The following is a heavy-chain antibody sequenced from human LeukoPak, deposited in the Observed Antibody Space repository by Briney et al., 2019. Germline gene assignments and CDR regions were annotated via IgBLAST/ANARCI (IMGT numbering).Heavy chain of an antibody. V-gene: IGHV3-30-3*01. CDR3: MRDYMGWFDP. D-gene: IGHD3-10*01. CDR1: GFSLSNFQ. CDR2: ISLDGSSE. Sequence: GGSLRLSCVASGFSLSNFQMYWVRQAPGKGLEWVSIISLDGSSEFYADSVKGRFTISRDTASNTMHLEMNNLRIEDTAVYYCMRDYMGWFDPWGQGSLVTVSS. J-gene: IGHJ5*02.